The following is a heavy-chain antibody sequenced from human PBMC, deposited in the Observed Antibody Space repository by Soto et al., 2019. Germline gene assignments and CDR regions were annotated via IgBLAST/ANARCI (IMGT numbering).Heavy chain of an antibody. V-gene: IGHV3-9*01. Sequence: GGSLRLSCAASGFTFDDYAMHWVRQAPGKGLEWVSGISWNSGSIGYADSVKGRFTISRDNAKNSLYLQMNSLRAEDTALYYCAKDIGTGGHLAYYYYYMDVWGKGTTVTVSS. CDR1: GFTFDDYA. D-gene: IGHD1-1*01. CDR2: ISWNSGSI. J-gene: IGHJ6*03. CDR3: AKDIGTGGHLAYYYYYMDV.